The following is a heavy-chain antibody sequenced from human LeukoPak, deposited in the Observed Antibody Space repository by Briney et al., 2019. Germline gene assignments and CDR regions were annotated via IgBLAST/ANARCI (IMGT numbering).Heavy chain of an antibody. CDR3: ARELFGPGSYPDF. V-gene: IGHV3-33*01. D-gene: IGHD3-10*01. CDR1: GFAFNTYA. CDR2: IWHDGSHK. J-gene: IGHJ4*02. Sequence: GGSRRLSCAASGFAFNTYAMHWVRQAPGQGLEWVALIWHDGSHKVSSNSVRGQFTISRDNSKNTVSLKMNNLRPEDTAVYYCARELFGPGSYPDFWGQGTLVTVSS.